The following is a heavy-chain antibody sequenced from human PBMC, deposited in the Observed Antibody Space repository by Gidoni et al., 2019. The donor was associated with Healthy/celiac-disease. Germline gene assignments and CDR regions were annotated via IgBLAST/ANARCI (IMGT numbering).Heavy chain of an antibody. CDR1: GVTFGDYT. CDR3: SRAGYCTSIDCAFYFDY. Sequence: DVQLVESGGGLAQPGRSRRLSCTTSGVTFGDYTMSLLRQAPGRGLGLVGLIRGRPYGGTTQYAASVKDSLTLSRDDSKKTASLQINSLKTEDTAFYYCSRAGYCTSIDCAFYFDYWGPGTLVTVSS. V-gene: IGHV3-49*03. D-gene: IGHD2-2*01. CDR2: IRGRPYGGTT. J-gene: IGHJ4*02.